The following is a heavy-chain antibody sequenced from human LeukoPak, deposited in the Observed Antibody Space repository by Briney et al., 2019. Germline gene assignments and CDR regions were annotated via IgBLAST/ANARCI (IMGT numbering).Heavy chain of an antibody. V-gene: IGHV1-2*02. Sequence: ASVKVSCKASGYTFTGYYMHWVRQAPGQGLEWMGWINPNSGGTNYAQKFQGRVTMTRDTSIGTAYMELSRLRSDDTAVYYCARLTVVPAAIQRAFDIWGQGTMVTVSS. D-gene: IGHD2-2*02. CDR1: GYTFTGYY. CDR2: INPNSGGT. J-gene: IGHJ3*02. CDR3: ARLTVVPAAIQRAFDI.